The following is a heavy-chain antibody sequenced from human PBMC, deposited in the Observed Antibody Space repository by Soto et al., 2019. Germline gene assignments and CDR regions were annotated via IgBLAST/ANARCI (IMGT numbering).Heavy chain of an antibody. CDR1: GYSFSSYY. D-gene: IGHD6-19*01. CDR2: INPGGDST. CDR3: ARDVLTVAGTDAFDI. J-gene: IGHJ3*02. Sequence: QVQLVQSGAEVKKPGASVKVSCEASGYSFSSYYLHWVRQAPGQGLEWMGLINPGGDSTNYAQKFQSRVTMTRDPSTSTVYRELSSLRSDDTAVYYCARDVLTVAGTDAFDIWGQGTMVAVSS. V-gene: IGHV1-46*01.